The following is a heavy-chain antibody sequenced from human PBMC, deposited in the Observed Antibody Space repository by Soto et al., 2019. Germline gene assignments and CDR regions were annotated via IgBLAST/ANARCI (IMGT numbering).Heavy chain of an antibody. CDR1: GFTFSSYG. J-gene: IGHJ4*02. V-gene: IGHV3-30*18. CDR3: AKDTGYSYGFDY. Sequence: GGSLRLSCAASGFTFSSYGMHWVRQAPGKGREWVAVISYDGRNKYCAGPVKGRFTISRDNSRNTLYLQMNSLRAEDTAVYYGAKDTGYSYGFDYWGQGTLVAVAS. CDR2: ISYDGRNK. D-gene: IGHD5-18*01.